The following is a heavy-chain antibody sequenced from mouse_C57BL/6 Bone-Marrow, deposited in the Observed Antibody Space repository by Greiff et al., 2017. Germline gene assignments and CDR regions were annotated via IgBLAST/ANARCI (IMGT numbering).Heavy chain of an antibody. V-gene: IGHV1-81*01. J-gene: IGHJ2*01. CDR3: RLLRCFDY. Sequence: QVQLQQSGAELARPGASVKLSCKASGYTFTSYGISWVKQRPGQGLEWIGEIYPRSGNTYYNEKFKGKATLTADKSSSTAYMELRSLTSEDSAVYFCRLLRCFDYWGQGTTLTVSS. D-gene: IGHD1-1*01. CDR1: GYTFTSYG. CDR2: IYPRSGNT.